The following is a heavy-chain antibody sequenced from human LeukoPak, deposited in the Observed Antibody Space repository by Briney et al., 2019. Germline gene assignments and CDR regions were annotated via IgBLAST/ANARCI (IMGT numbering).Heavy chain of an antibody. CDR3: ARGVDSTDAFDI. Sequence: SETLSLTCTVSGGSISSGSYYWSWIRQPAGKGLEWIGRIYTSGSTNYNPSLKSRVTISVDTSKNRFSLKLSSVTAADTAVYYCARGVDSTDAFDIWGQGTMVTVSS. CDR2: IYTSGST. J-gene: IGHJ3*02. CDR1: GGSISSGSYY. V-gene: IGHV4-61*02. D-gene: IGHD2-2*01.